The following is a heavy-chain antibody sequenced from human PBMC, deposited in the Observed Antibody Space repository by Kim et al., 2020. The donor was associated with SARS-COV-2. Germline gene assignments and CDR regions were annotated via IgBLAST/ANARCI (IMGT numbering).Heavy chain of an antibody. CDR3: ARTNWNDVWFDP. D-gene: IGHD1-20*01. Sequence: NTQKVQGRVTITRDTSASTAYMELSGLTSEDTAVYYCARTNWNDVWFDPWGQGTLVTVSS. J-gene: IGHJ5*02. V-gene: IGHV1-3*01.